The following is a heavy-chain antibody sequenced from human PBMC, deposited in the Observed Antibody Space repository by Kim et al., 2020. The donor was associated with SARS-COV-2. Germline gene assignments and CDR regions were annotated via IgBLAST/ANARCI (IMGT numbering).Heavy chain of an antibody. CDR3: TRDGGGTGVDLDL. V-gene: IGHV7-4-1*02. Sequence: ASVKVSCKASGYSLNTYAVNWVRQAPGQGLEWMGWINTNTGNPSYAQDFTGRVVFSVDTSVSTAYLQISRLQPEDTAMYFCTRDGGGTGVDLDLCGQGTL. D-gene: IGHD3-16*01. CDR1: GYSLNTYA. J-gene: IGHJ5*02. CDR2: INTNTGNP.